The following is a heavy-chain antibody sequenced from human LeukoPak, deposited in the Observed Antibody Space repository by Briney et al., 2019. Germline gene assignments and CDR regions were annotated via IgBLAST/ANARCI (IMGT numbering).Heavy chain of an antibody. Sequence: GGSLRLSCAASGFTFSSYGMHWVRQAPGKGLEWVAFIRYDGSNKYYADSVKGRFTISRDNSKNTLYLQMNSLRAEDTAVYYCAKDNAVVDSSTFDYWGQGTLVTVSS. CDR2: IRYDGSNK. CDR1: GFTFSSYG. J-gene: IGHJ4*02. V-gene: IGHV3-30*02. CDR3: AKDNAVVDSSTFDY. D-gene: IGHD3-22*01.